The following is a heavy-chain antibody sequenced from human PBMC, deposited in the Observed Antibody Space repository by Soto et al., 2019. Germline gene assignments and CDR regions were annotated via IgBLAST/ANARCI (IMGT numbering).Heavy chain of an antibody. J-gene: IGHJ4*02. CDR2: IWYDGSNK. CDR1: GFTFSSYG. D-gene: IGHD5-12*01. CDR3: AKDGRDGYNLAY. Sequence: QVQLVESGGGVVQPGRSLRLSCAASGFTFSSYGMHWVRQAPGKGLEWVAVIWYDGSNKYYADSVKGRFTISRDNSKNTLYLQMNSLRAEDTAVYYCAKDGRDGYNLAYWGQGTLVTVSS. V-gene: IGHV3-33*06.